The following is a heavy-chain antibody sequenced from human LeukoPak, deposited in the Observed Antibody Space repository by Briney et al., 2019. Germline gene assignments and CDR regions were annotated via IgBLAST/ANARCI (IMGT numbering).Heavy chain of an antibody. J-gene: IGHJ3*02. CDR1: GFTFSDYY. D-gene: IGHD3-9*01. CDR2: ISSSGSTI. CDR3: AREYYDILTGSKGAFDI. Sequence: GGSLRLSCAASGFTFSDYYMSWIRQAPGKGLEWVSYISSSGSTIYYADSVKGRFTISRDNAKNSLYLQMNSLRAEDTAVYYCAREYYDILTGSKGAFDIWGQGTMVTVSS. V-gene: IGHV3-11*04.